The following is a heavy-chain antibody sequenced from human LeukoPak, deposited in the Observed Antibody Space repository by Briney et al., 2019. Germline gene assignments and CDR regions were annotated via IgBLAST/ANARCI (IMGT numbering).Heavy chain of an antibody. CDR3: AKEHGDYGNAFDI. D-gene: IGHD4-17*01. J-gene: IGHJ3*02. V-gene: IGHV3-30-3*01. CDR2: ISYDGSNK. Sequence: GGSLRLSCAASGFTFSSYAMNWVRQAPGEGLEWVAAISYDGSNKYYADSVKGRFTISRDNSKNTLYLQMNSLRTEDTAVYYCAKEHGDYGNAFDIWGQGTMVTVSS. CDR1: GFTFSSYA.